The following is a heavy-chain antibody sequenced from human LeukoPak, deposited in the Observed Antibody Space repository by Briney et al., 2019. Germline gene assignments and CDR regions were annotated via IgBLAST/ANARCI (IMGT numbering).Heavy chain of an antibody. CDR2: ISDSGSTI. D-gene: IGHD3-3*01. CDR3: ARGPFWSGYYDD. Sequence: PGGSLRLSCAASGFTFSNYYMSWIRQAPGKGLEWVSYISDSGSTIYYADSVKGRFTISRDNAKNSLYLQVNSLRAEDTAVYYCARGPFWSGYYDDWGQGTLVTVSS. V-gene: IGHV3-11*01. J-gene: IGHJ4*02. CDR1: GFTFSNYY.